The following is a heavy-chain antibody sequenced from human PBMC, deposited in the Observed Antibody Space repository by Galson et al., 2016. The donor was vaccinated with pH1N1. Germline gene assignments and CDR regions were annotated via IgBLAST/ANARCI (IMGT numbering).Heavy chain of an antibody. Sequence: TLSLTCTVSGGSISSGGYYWSWIRQHPGKGLEWIGYIYYSGSTYYTPSLKSRVTISVDTSKNKFSLKLSSVTAADAPVYYCARGKLVDCDYEHFDDWGQGTRITVSS. J-gene: IGHJ4*02. V-gene: IGHV4-31*03. CDR2: IYYSGST. CDR3: ARGKLVDCDYEHFDD. D-gene: IGHD4-17*01. CDR1: GGSISSGGYY.